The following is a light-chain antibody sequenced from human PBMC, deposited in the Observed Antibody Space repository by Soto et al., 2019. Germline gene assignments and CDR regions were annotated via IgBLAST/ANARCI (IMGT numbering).Light chain of an antibody. V-gene: IGKV3-20*01. Sequence: GLTQSPGTLSLSPGERATLFCRASQNVDSNYLAWYQQKSGQAPRLVIYGASSRAAGIPDRLSGSGSGTDFTLTISRLEPEDFAVYYCQQYATSPITFGQGTRLE. J-gene: IGKJ5*01. CDR1: QNVDSNY. CDR3: QQYATSPIT. CDR2: GAS.